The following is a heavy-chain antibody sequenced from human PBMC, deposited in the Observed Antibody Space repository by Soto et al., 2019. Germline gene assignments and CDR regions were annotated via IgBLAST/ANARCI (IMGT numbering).Heavy chain of an antibody. Sequence: APANVYCKASGYTFASYAINWVRQATGQGLEWMGWMNPNSGNTGYAQKFQGRVTMTRNTSISTAYMELSSLRSEDTAVYYCARTLSVNNVDYWGQGTLVTVSS. CDR3: ARTLSVNNVDY. CDR2: MNPNSGNT. V-gene: IGHV1-8*01. CDR1: GYTFASYA. D-gene: IGHD1-1*01. J-gene: IGHJ4*02.